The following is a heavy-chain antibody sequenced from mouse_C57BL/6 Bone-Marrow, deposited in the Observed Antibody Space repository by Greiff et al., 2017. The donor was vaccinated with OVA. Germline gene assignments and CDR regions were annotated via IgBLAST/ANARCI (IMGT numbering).Heavy chain of an antibody. D-gene: IGHD2-5*01. CDR2: IDPETGGT. CDR1: GYTFTDYE. V-gene: IGHV1-15*01. Sequence: QVQLQQSGAELVRPGASVTLSCKASGYTFTDYEMHWVKQTPVHGLEWIGAIDPETGGTAYNQKFKGKAILTADKSSSTAYMERRSLTSEDSAVYYGTRGYSNYYAMDYWGQGTSATVSS. J-gene: IGHJ4*01. CDR3: TRGYSNYYAMDY.